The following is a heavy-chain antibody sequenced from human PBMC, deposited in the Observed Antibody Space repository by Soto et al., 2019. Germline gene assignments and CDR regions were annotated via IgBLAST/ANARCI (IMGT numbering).Heavy chain of an antibody. CDR3: TSPGFDTSGWYGHFQH. CDR1: GFTFSDHH. J-gene: IGHJ1*01. Sequence: PGGSLRLSCTASGFTFSDHHMDWVRQAPGKGLEWVGRTRSKAYNYTTEYATSVKGRFTISRDDSKNSLWLQMSSLKTEDTAVYFCTSPGFDTSGWYGHFQHWGQGTLVTVSS. D-gene: IGHD6-19*01. V-gene: IGHV3-72*01. CDR2: TRSKAYNYTT.